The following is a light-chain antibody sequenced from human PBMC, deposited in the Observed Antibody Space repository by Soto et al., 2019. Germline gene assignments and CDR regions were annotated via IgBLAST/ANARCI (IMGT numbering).Light chain of an antibody. Sequence: QSVLTQPASVSGSPGQSITISCTGTSSDVGGSNYVSWYQQHPGKAPKLMIYDVTYRPSGVSNRFSGSKSGKTASLTISVLQAEDEADYYCSSYTTSSILGYVFGTGTKVTVL. CDR2: DVT. V-gene: IGLV2-14*03. CDR1: SSDVGGSNY. J-gene: IGLJ1*01. CDR3: SSYTTSSILGYV.